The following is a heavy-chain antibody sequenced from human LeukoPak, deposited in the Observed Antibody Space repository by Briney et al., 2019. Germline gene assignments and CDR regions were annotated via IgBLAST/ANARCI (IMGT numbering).Heavy chain of an antibody. J-gene: IGHJ4*02. CDR2: ISGSGGST. CDR3: AKVSPVGIQLCTRHPFDY. Sequence: GGSLRLSCAASGFTFSSYAMSWVRQAPGKGLEWVSAISGSGGSTYYADSVKGRFTISRDNSKNTLYLQMNSLRAEDTAVYYCAKVSPVGIQLCTRHPFDYWGQGTLVTVSS. D-gene: IGHD5-18*01. V-gene: IGHV3-23*01. CDR1: GFTFSSYA.